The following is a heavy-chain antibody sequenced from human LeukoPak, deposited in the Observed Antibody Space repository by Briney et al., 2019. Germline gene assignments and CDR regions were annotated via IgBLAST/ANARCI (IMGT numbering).Heavy chain of an antibody. J-gene: IGHJ4*02. CDR3: ARGRSWSFDY. Sequence: SETLSLPCTVSGGSISSGDYYWSWIRQPPGQGLEWIGYIYYSGSTYYNPSLKSRVTISVDTSKNQFSLKLSSVTAADTAVYYCARGRSWSFDYWGQGTLVTVSS. CDR2: IYYSGST. CDR1: GGSISSGDYY. D-gene: IGHD6-13*01. V-gene: IGHV4-30-4*01.